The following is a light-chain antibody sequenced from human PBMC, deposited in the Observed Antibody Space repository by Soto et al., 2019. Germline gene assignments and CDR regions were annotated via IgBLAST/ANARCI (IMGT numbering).Light chain of an antibody. CDR1: QSVSSY. CDR2: DAS. Sequence: EILLTQSPATLSLSPGERATLSCRASQSVSSYVAWYQQKPGQAPRLLIYDASNRATGIPARFSGSGSGTDFPLAISSLEPEDFAVYYCQQRSTTWTFGHGTKVEIK. V-gene: IGKV3-11*01. J-gene: IGKJ1*01. CDR3: QQRSTTWT.